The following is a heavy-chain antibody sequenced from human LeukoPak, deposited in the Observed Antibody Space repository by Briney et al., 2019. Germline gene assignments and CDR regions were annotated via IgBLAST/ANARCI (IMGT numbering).Heavy chain of an antibody. D-gene: IGHD1-1*01. V-gene: IGHV3-23*01. Sequence: GGSLRLSCVASGFTFTNYGMNWVRQTPGKGLEWVSGFSGGSTYYTDSVKGRFTISRDNSKNTLYLQMNSLIAEDTAVYYCAQSDRGLLQAPAFDSWGQGTLVTVSS. CDR2: FSGGST. J-gene: IGHJ4*02. CDR1: GFTFTNYG. CDR3: AQSDRGLLQAPAFDS.